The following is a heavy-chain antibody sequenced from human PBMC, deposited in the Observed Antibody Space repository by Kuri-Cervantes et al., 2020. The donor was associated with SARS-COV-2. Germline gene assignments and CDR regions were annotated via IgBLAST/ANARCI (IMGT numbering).Heavy chain of an antibody. CDR3: ARETQQFDY. J-gene: IGHJ4*02. V-gene: IGHV4-4*07. Sequence: LRLSCTVAGGSISSYYWSWIRQPAGKGLELIGRIYTSGSTNYNPSPKSRVTMSVDTSKNQFSLKLSSVTAADTAVYYCARETQQFDYWGQGTLVTVSS. CDR1: GGSISSYY. D-gene: IGHD1/OR15-1a*01. CDR2: IYTSGST.